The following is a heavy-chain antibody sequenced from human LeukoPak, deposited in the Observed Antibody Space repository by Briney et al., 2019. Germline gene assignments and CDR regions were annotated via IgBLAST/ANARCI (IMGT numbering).Heavy chain of an antibody. D-gene: IGHD3-22*01. CDR2: ISWNSGSI. CDR1: GFTFDDYA. Sequence: PGRSLRLSCAASGFTFDDYAMHWVRQAPGKGLEWVSGISWNSGSIGYADSVKGRFTISRDNAKNSLYLQMNSLRAEDTALYYCAKDMDSHSSGYYEFDYWGQGTLVTVSS. J-gene: IGHJ4*02. CDR3: AKDMDSHSSGYYEFDY. V-gene: IGHV3-9*01.